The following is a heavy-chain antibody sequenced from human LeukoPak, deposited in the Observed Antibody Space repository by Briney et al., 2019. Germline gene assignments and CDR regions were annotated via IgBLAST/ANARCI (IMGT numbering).Heavy chain of an antibody. CDR2: ITSSNTI. CDR1: GFXFSSYS. J-gene: IGHJ4*02. V-gene: IGHV3-48*02. CDR3: ARFLRNYWYSDY. Sequence: GGSLRLSCAASGFXFSSYSINWVRQAPGKGLEWISQITSSNTIYYADSAKGRSTISRDNDMNSLFLQMNSLSYEDTAMYYCARFLRNYWYSDYWGQGTLVTVSS. D-gene: IGHD1-7*01.